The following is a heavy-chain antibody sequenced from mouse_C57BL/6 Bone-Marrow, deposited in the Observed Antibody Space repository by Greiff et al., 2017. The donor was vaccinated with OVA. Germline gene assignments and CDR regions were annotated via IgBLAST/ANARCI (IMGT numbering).Heavy chain of an antibody. CDR2: IHPNSGST. CDR1: GYTFTSYW. J-gene: IGHJ1*03. D-gene: IGHD1-1*01. Sequence: QVQLKQPGAELVKPGASVKLSCKASGYTFTSYWMHWVKQRPGQGLEWIGMIHPNSGSTNYNEKFKSKATLTVDKSSSTAYMQLSSLTSEDSAVYYCARLGFSGSSYWYFDVWGTGTTVTVSS. CDR3: ARLGFSGSSYWYFDV. V-gene: IGHV1-64*01.